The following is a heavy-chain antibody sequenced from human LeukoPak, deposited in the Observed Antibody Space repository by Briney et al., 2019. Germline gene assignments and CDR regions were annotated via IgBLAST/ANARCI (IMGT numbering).Heavy chain of an antibody. D-gene: IGHD3-10*01. Sequence: PGGSLRPSCAASGFTVTYNYMTWVRQAPGKGLEWVSVLYYSGSTYYSDSVTGRFTLSRDNSKNTLFLQMNSLRADDTAVYYCVRSYFGAGDSWGQGTLVTVSS. CDR1: GFTVTYNY. CDR3: VRSYFGAGDS. CDR2: LYYSGST. J-gene: IGHJ4*02. V-gene: IGHV3-66*01.